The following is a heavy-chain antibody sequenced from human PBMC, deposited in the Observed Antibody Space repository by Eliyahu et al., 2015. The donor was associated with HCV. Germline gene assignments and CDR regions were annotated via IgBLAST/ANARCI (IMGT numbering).Heavy chain of an antibody. J-gene: IGHJ4*02. D-gene: IGHD3-22*01. CDR1: GFTFSNDA. Sequence: EVQLLESGGGLVQPGGSLRLSCAASGFTFSNDALSWVRQAPGKGPEWLSAISGSGDSTYYADSVKGRFTVSRDNSKNTLYLQMNRLRVEDTAVYYCAKDRVGDRSGYSYAPYWGQGTLVTVSS. V-gene: IGHV3-23*01. CDR2: ISGSGDST. CDR3: AKDRVGDRSGYSYAPY.